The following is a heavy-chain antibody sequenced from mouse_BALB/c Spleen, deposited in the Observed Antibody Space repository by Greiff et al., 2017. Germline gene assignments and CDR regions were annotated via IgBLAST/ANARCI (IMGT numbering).Heavy chain of an antibody. J-gene: IGHJ3*01. V-gene: IGHV3-1*02. Sequence: VQLKQSGPVLLNPSQFLSLTCTVTGNCITRVYSWHWIRLFPGNKLEWMGYIHYSGSTNYNPSLKSRISITRDTFNNQFFLQLNSVTTEDTATYYCARERGNCEFAYWSQGNLVTVSA. CDR2: IHYSGST. CDR1: GNCITRVYS. D-gene: IGHD2-1*01. CDR3: ARERGNCEFAY.